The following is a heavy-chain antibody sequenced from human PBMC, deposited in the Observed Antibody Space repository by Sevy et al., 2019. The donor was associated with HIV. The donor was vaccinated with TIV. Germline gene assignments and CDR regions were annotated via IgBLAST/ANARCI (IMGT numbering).Heavy chain of an antibody. Sequence: WGSLRLSCAASGFTFSKYWMGWVRQAPGKGLEWVANIKQDAGQKYYVDSVKGRFTISRDNAKNSLHLQMNSLRAEDTAVYFCARDDGNYYFHYWGQGTLVTVSS. V-gene: IGHV3-7*01. CDR3: ARDDGNYYFHY. D-gene: IGHD1-7*01. CDR2: IKQDAGQK. CDR1: GFTFSKYW. J-gene: IGHJ4*02.